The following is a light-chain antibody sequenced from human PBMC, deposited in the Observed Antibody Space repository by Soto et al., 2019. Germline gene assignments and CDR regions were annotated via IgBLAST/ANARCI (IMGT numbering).Light chain of an antibody. CDR3: QQYYSYPSIT. CDR1: EGISSY. Sequence: AIRMTQSPSSLSASTGDRVTITCRASEGISSYLAWYQQKPGKAPTLLIYAASTLQSGVPSRFSGSGSGTDFTLTISCLQSEDFATYYCQQYYSYPSITFGQGTRLEI. V-gene: IGKV1-8*01. CDR2: AAS. J-gene: IGKJ5*01.